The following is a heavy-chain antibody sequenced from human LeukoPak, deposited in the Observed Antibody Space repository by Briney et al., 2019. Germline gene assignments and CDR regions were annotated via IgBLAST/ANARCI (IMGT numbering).Heavy chain of an antibody. D-gene: IGHD1-14*01. Sequence: GGSLRLSCAASGFTFSSLWMSWVRHAPGKGLEYVAYIKQDGGEKYYMDSVKGRFSISRDNTENSLYLQMNSLRVEDTAVYYCARVRYNRNNTFDFGGQGTRVTVSA. CDR3: ARVRYNRNNTFDF. J-gene: IGHJ3*01. V-gene: IGHV3-7*05. CDR1: GFTFSSLW. CDR2: IKQDGGEK.